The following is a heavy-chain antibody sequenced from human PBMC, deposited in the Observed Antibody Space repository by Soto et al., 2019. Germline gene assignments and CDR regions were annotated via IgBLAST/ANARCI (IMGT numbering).Heavy chain of an antibody. D-gene: IGHD2-15*01. Sequence: QLQLQESGPGLVKPSETLSLTCTVSGGSISSSSYYWGWIRQPPGKGLEWIGSIYYSGSTYYNPSLKSRVTISVDTSKNQFSLKLSSMTAADTAVYYCARIGQDIVVVVAATPDAFDIWGQGTMVTVSS. CDR2: IYYSGST. V-gene: IGHV4-39*01. J-gene: IGHJ3*02. CDR3: ARIGQDIVVVVAATPDAFDI. CDR1: GGSISSSSYY.